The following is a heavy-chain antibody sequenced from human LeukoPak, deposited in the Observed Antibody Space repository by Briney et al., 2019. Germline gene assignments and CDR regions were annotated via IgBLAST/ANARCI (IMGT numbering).Heavy chain of an antibody. Sequence: ASAKVSCKASGHTFTSYGISWVRQAPGQGLEWVGWISAYNGNTNYAQKLQGRVTMTTDTSTSTAYMELRSLRSDDTAVYYCARVSCSSTSCYKGKRAYYMDVWGKGTTVTVSS. V-gene: IGHV1-18*01. D-gene: IGHD2-2*02. J-gene: IGHJ6*03. CDR1: GHTFTSYG. CDR3: ARVSCSSTSCYKGKRAYYMDV. CDR2: ISAYNGNT.